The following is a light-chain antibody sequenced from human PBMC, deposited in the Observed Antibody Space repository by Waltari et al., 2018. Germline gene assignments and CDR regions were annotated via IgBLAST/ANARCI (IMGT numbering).Light chain of an antibody. CDR3: QQYLTLPYS. Sequence: ELTQSPDSLPVTLGERATITCTSSQSVLYRSNYKTYLAWFQQKPGQPPKLLIRWASTRESGVPDRFSGSWSDTDFTLTISSLQAEDVAVYYCQQYLTLPYSFGQGTKLEIK. CDR1: QSVLYRSNYKTY. V-gene: IGKV4-1*01. CDR2: WAS. J-gene: IGKJ2*03.